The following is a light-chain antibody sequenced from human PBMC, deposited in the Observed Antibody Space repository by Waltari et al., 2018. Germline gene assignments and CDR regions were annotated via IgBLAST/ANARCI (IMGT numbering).Light chain of an antibody. CDR2: DTS. V-gene: IGLV7-46*01. CDR1: TGAVTSGPY. CDR3: LVSYSGAWV. Sequence: QAVVTQELSLTVSPGGTVTLTCGSSTGAVTSGPYPYWFQQKPGQAPLQLIYDTSNRHSWTSALFSGSRLGGKAALTLSGAQPEDEAEYYCLVSYSGAWVFGGGTKLTVL. J-gene: IGLJ3*02.